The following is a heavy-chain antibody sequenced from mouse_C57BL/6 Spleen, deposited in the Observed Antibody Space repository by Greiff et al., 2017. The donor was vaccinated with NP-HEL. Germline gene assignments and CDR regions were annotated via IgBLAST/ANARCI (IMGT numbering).Heavy chain of an antibody. CDR3: ARSTVVAKLGFAY. V-gene: IGHV1-80*01. Sequence: VQLQESGAELVKPGASVKISCKASGYAFSSYWMNWVKQRPGKGLEWIGQIYPGDGDTNYNGKFKGKATLTADKSSSTAYMQLSSLTSEDSAVYFCARSTVVAKLGFAYWGQGTLVTVSA. D-gene: IGHD1-1*01. J-gene: IGHJ3*01. CDR1: GYAFSSYW. CDR2: IYPGDGDT.